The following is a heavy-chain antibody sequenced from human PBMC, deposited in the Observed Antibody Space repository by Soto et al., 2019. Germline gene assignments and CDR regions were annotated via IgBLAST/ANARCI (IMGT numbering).Heavy chain of an antibody. J-gene: IGHJ4*02. CDR2: IYYSGST. Sequence: PSETLSLTCAVYGGSFSGYYWSWIRQPPGKGLEWIGYIYYSGSTNYNPSLKSRVTISVDTSKNQFSLKLSSVTAADTAVYYCARPTYNSGSPFDYWGQGTLVTV. CDR1: GGSFSGYY. CDR3: ARPTYNSGSPFDY. D-gene: IGHD1-20*01. V-gene: IGHV4-59*01.